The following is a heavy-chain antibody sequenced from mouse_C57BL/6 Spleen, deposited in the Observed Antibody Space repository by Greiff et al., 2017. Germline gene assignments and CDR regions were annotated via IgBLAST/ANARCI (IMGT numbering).Heavy chain of an antibody. CDR3: AKWYDSSSRYHYCALDY. CDR1: GYTFTSYW. D-gene: IGHD1-1*01. CDR2: IDPSDSET. J-gene: IGHJ4*01. Sequence: QVQLQQPGAELVRPGSSVKLSCKASGYTFTSYWMHWVKQRPIQGLEWIGNIDPSDSETHYNQKFKDKATLTVDKSSSTAYLQLRSLTSEDAAVYYSAKWYDSSSRYHYCALDYWGQGTSVTVSS. V-gene: IGHV1-52*01.